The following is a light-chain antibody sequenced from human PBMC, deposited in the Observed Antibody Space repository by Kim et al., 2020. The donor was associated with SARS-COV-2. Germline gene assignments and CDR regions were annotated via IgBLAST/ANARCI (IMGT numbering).Light chain of an antibody. CDR2: VGTGGIVG. CDR1: SGYSNYK. V-gene: IGLV9-49*01. CDR3: GADHGSGSNFVRV. J-gene: IGLJ3*02. Sequence: QPVLTQPPSASASLGASVTLTCTLSSGYSNYKVDWYQQRPGKGPRFVMQVGTGGIVGSKGGGIPDRFSVLGSGLNRYLTIKDTQEEDESDYHCGADHGSGSNFVRVFGGGTQLTVL.